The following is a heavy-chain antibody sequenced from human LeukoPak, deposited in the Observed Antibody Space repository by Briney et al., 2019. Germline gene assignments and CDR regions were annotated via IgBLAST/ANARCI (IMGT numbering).Heavy chain of an antibody. CDR3: ARFGSGSYHEPYYFDY. D-gene: IGHD1-26*01. CDR1: GYTFNIYG. J-gene: IGHJ4*02. V-gene: IGHV1-18*01. CDR2: ISAYNGNT. Sequence: ASVKVSCKASGYTFNIYGIIWVRQAPGQGLEWMGWISAYNGNTNYAQKLQGRVTMTTDTSTSTAYMELRSLRSDDTAVYYCARFGSGSYHEPYYFDYWGQGTLVTVSS.